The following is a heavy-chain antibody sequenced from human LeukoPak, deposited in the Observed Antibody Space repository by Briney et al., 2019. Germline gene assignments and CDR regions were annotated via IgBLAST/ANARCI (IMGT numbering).Heavy chain of an antibody. CDR1: GFTFSSYA. D-gene: IGHD6-13*01. V-gene: IGHV3-23*01. J-gene: IGHJ4*02. CDR2: ISGSGGST. Sequence: GGSLRLSCAASGFTFSSYAMSWVRQAPGKGLEWVSAISGSGGSTYYADSVKGRFTISRDNSKSTLYLQMNSLRAEDTAVYYCANGRYSSSWYYYWGQGTLVTVSS. CDR3: ANGRYSSSWYYY.